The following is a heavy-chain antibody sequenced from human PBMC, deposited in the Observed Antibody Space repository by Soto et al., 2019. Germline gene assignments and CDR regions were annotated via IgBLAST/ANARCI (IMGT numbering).Heavy chain of an antibody. J-gene: IGHJ4*02. D-gene: IGHD6-13*01. CDR2: IIPIFGTA. V-gene: IGHV1-69*13. Sequence: SVKVSCKASGGTFSSYAISWVRQAPGQGLEWMGGIIPIFGTANYAQKFQGRVTITADESASTAYMELSSLRSEDTAVYYCARGQRHSQQPGYFDYWGQGTLVTVSS. CDR3: ARGQRHSQQPGYFDY. CDR1: GGTFSSYA.